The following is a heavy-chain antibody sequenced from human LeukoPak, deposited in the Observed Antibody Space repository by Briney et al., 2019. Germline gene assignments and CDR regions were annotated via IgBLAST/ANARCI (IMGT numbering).Heavy chain of an antibody. D-gene: IGHD1-7*01. CDR1: GYTFTSYD. J-gene: IGHJ4*02. V-gene: IGHV1-8*01. CDR2: MNPTSGNT. Sequence: ASVKVSCKASGYTFTSYDINWVRQPTARGLEWVGWMNPTSGNTGNAHKFQDRVTMTRNTSISTAYMELSSLRSEDTAVYYSATNNWNYGYWGQGTLVTVSS. CDR3: ATNNWNYGY.